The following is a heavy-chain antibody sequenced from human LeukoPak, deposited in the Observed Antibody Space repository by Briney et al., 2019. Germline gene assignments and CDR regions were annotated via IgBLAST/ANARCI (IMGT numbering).Heavy chain of an antibody. CDR1: GGSISSYSYY. V-gene: IGHV4-39*01. D-gene: IGHD5-24*01. J-gene: IGHJ5*02. Sequence: PSETLSLTCTVSGGSISSYSYYWGWIRQPPGKGLEWIGSMYYNGSTYYNPSLKSRVTISVDTSKNQFSLYYCARHPSGRGWLQQGGWFDPWGQGTLVTVSS. CDR2: MYYNGST. CDR3: GGWFDP.